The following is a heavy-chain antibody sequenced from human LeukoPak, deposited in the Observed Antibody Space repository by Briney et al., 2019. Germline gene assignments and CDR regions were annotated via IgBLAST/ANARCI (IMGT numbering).Heavy chain of an antibody. CDR1: GDSFSGYY. CDR3: ASRRLGSCYFRDY. CDR2: INHSGST. Sequence: SETLSLTCTVYGDSFSGYYWSWLRQPPGKGLEWLREINHSGSTNYHPSLKGRVTISVDTSKNQVSLKLSSVTAADTAVYYCASRRLGSCYFRDYWGQGTLVTVSS. D-gene: IGHD2-15*01. J-gene: IGHJ4*02. V-gene: IGHV4-34*01.